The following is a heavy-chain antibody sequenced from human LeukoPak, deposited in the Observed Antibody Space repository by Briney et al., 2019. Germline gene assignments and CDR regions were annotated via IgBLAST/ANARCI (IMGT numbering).Heavy chain of an antibody. CDR2: IYYSQST. CDR3: ARSGPPLMVRGVISWFDP. J-gene: IGHJ5*02. V-gene: IGHV4-31*03. Sequence: PSQTLSLTCTVSGGSISSGGYYWSWIRQHPGKGLEWIGYIYYSQSTYYNPSLKSRVTISVDTSKNQFSLKLSSVTAADTAVYYCARSGPPLMVRGVISWFDPWGQGTLVTVSS. D-gene: IGHD3-10*01. CDR1: GGSISSGGYY.